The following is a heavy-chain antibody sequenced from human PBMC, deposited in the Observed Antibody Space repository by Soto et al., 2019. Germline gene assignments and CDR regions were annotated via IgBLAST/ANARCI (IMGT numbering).Heavy chain of an antibody. J-gene: IGHJ4*02. CDR1: GFPPTTTP. D-gene: IGHD3-9*01. V-gene: IGHV3-23*01. CDR2: ISGTASRT. CDR3: ATSFRYFDN. Sequence: PGGALSLSCEGPGFPPTTTPWIGVRQPPGKGLEWVTTISGTASRTYYVDSVKGRFFISRDNSKNTVTLQMNNLTLDDTAVYYCATSFRYFDNWGQGTRVTVSS.